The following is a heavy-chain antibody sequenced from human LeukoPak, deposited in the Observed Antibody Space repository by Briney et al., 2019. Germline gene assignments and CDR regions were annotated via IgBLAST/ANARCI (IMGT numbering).Heavy chain of an antibody. D-gene: IGHD3-3*01. CDR3: TTEDYDFWSGYFGLDY. V-gene: IGHV3-15*05. CDR2: IKSRTDGGTT. Sequence: PGGSLRLSCTASGFTFGDYAMSWVRQAPGKGLEWVGRIKSRTDGGTTDYAAPVKGRFTISRDDSKNTLYLQMNSLKTEDTAVYYCTTEDYDFWSGYFGLDYWGQGTLVTVSS. J-gene: IGHJ4*02. CDR1: GFTFGDYA.